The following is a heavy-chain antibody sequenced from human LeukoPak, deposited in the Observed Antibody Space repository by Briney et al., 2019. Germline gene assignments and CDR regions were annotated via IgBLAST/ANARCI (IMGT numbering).Heavy chain of an antibody. CDR2: ISSSGSTI. J-gene: IGHJ4*02. CDR3: ARDLRSRSHFGVVIQDY. CDR1: GFTFSDDY. V-gene: IGHV3-11*04. Sequence: GGSLRLSCAASGFTFSDDYMSWIRQVPGKGLEWVSYISSSGSTIYYADSVKGRFTISRDNAKNSLYLQMNSLRAEDTAVYYCARDLRSRSHFGVVIQDYWGQGTLVTVSS. D-gene: IGHD3-3*01.